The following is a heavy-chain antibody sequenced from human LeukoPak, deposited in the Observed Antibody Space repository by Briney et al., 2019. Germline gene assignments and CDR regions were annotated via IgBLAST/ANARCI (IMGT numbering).Heavy chain of an antibody. J-gene: IGHJ2*01. V-gene: IGHV5-51*01. Sequence: GASLQISCQGSGYIFTSYWIGWVRRLPGKGLEWMGSIYPGDSDTRYSPSFQGQVTISADKSISTAYLQWSSLKASDTAMYYCARQLCSNTSCYATNFDLWGRGTLVTVSS. D-gene: IGHD2-2*01. CDR2: IYPGDSDT. CDR1: GYIFTSYW. CDR3: ARQLCSNTSCYATNFDL.